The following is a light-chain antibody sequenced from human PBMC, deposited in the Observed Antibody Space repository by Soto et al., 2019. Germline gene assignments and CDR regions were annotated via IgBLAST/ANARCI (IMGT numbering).Light chain of an antibody. CDR2: DVS. V-gene: IGLV2-14*01. CDR1: SIDVGGYNY. CDR3: SSYTSSSTVV. Sequence: SAMTQPASVSGSPGQSITISCTGTSIDVGGYNYVSWYQQHPGKAPKLMIYDVSNRPLGVSNRFSGSKSGNTASLTISGLQAEDEADYYCSSYTSSSTVVFGGGTKLTVL. J-gene: IGLJ2*01.